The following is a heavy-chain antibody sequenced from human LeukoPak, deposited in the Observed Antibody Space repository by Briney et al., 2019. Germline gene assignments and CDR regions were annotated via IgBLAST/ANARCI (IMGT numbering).Heavy chain of an antibody. J-gene: IGHJ5*02. CDR3: ARETVTTEVGNWFDP. Sequence: SETLSLTCTVSGGSISSGSYYWSWIRQPAGKGLEWIGYIYYSGSTNYNPSLKSRVTISVDTSKNQFSLKLSSVTAADTAVYYCARETVTTEVGNWFDPWGQGTLVTVSS. CDR1: GGSISSGSYY. D-gene: IGHD4-17*01. V-gene: IGHV4-61*10. CDR2: IYYSGST.